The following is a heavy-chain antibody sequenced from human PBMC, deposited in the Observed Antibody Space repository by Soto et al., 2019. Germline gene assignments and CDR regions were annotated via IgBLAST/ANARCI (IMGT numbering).Heavy chain of an antibody. D-gene: IGHD2-15*01. CDR3: ARVLSYCSGGSCYPAEYFQH. Sequence: QVQLVQSGAEVKKPGASVKVSCKASGYTFTSYGISWVRQAPGQGLEWMGWISAYNGNTNYAQKLQGRVTMTTDTSTSTAYMELRSLRCDDAAVYYCARVLSYCSGGSCYPAEYFQHWGQGSLVTVSS. J-gene: IGHJ1*01. CDR1: GYTFTSYG. V-gene: IGHV1-18*01. CDR2: ISAYNGNT.